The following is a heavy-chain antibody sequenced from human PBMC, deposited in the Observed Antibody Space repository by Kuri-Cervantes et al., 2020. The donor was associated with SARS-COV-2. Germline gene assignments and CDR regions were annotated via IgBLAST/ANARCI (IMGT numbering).Heavy chain of an antibody. Sequence: SETLSLTCAVYGGSFSGYYWSWIRQPPGKGLEWIGEINHSGSTYYNPSLKSRVTISVDTSKNQFSLKLSSVTAADTAVYYCARLPRYSTLESSPDYWGQGTLVTVSS. J-gene: IGHJ4*02. D-gene: IGHD2-21*01. CDR1: GGSFSGYY. V-gene: IGHV4-34*01. CDR2: INHSGST. CDR3: ARLPRYSTLESSPDY.